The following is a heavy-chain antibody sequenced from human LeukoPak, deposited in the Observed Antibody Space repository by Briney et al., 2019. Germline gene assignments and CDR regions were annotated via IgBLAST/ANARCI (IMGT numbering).Heavy chain of an antibody. Sequence: GGFLRLSCAASGFTFSIYAMSWVRQAPGKGLEWVSAISGSGGTAYYADSVKGRFTISRDNFNNTLYLQMNSLRAEDTAVYYCAKGRDYGGNEDRFDYWGQGTLVTVSS. CDR2: ISGSGGTA. CDR3: AKGRDYGGNEDRFDY. CDR1: GFTFSIYA. V-gene: IGHV3-23*01. J-gene: IGHJ4*02. D-gene: IGHD4-23*01.